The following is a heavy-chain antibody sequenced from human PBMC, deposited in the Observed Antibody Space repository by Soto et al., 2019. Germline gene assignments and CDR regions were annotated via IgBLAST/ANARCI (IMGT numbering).Heavy chain of an antibody. J-gene: IGHJ4*02. CDR3: AKERSSGWSFDY. CDR2: ISGSGDST. D-gene: IGHD6-19*01. V-gene: IGHV3-23*01. CDR1: GFTFITHA. Sequence: PGGSLRLSCAASGFTFITHAMNWVRQAPGKGLEWVSGISGSGDSTYYADSVKGRFTVSRDNSKNTLYLQMNSLRAEDTAVFYCAKERSSGWSFDYWGQGTLVTVFS.